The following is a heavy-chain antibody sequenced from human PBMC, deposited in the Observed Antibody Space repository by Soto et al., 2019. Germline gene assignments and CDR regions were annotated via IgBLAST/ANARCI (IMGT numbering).Heavy chain of an antibody. CDR2: IYYDGSNR. Sequence: LRLSCAASGFTFGTYAMHWVRQAPGKGLEWVAVIYYDGSNRYYGDAVKGRFTISRDNSKSTLYLQMSSLRAEDTAVYYCARAFCTNGVCYYFFDYWGHGTLVTVSS. V-gene: IGHV3-33*01. CDR3: ARAFCTNGVCYYFFDY. J-gene: IGHJ4*01. D-gene: IGHD2-8*01. CDR1: GFTFGTYA.